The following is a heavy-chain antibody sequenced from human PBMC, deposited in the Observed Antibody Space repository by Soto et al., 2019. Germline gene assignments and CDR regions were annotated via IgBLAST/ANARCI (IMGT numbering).Heavy chain of an antibody. CDR2: IIPIFATA. D-gene: IGHD6-19*01. Sequence: QVQLVPSGAEVKKPGTSVKVSCKASGGTFTSNAISWVRQAPGQGLEWMGGIIPIFATANYAQKFQGRVTITADESTSTAYMELRGLISEDTAVYYCAHTLGLAVTGPGRFDLWGRGTLVTVSS. V-gene: IGHV1-69*12. CDR1: GGTFTSNA. CDR3: AHTLGLAVTGPGRFDL. J-gene: IGHJ2*01.